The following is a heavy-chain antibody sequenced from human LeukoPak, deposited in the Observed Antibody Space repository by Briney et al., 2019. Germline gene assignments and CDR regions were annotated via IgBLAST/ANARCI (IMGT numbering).Heavy chain of an antibody. CDR2: ISAYNGNT. Sequence: ASVKVSCKASGYTFTSYGISWVRQAPGQGLEWMGWISAYNGNTNYAQKLQGRVTMTTDTSTSTAYMELRCLRSDDTAVYYCARRRQQLPWFDPWGQGTLVTVSS. V-gene: IGHV1-18*01. CDR1: GYTFTSYG. D-gene: IGHD6-13*01. CDR3: ARRRQQLPWFDP. J-gene: IGHJ5*02.